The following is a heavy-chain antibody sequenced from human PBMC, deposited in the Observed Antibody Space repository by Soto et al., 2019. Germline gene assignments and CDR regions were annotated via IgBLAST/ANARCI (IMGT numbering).Heavy chain of an antibody. Sequence: QVHLQESGPGLVKPSQTLSLTCTVSGGSISSADYYWSWIRQHPGKGLEWIGYIYYSGSAHYNPSLESRVTISVEPSKNQFALKLSSVTAADTAVYYCAGYVSGTYSPTPFDYWGQGTLVTVSS. CDR3: AGYVSGTYSPTPFDY. D-gene: IGHD3-10*01. CDR2: IYYSGSA. V-gene: IGHV4-31*03. J-gene: IGHJ4*02. CDR1: GGSISSADYY.